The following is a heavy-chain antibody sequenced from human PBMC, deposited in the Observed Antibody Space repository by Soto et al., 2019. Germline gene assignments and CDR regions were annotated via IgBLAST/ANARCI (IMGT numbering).Heavy chain of an antibody. Sequence: VQLVESGGGVVQPGRSLRLSCAASGFTFSSYGMHWVRQAPGKGLEWVSGISWNSGSIGYADSAKGRFTISRDNAKNSLYLQMNSLRAEDTALYYCAKDIGAGTTGYYYGMDVWGQGTTVTVSS. CDR2: ISWNSGSI. J-gene: IGHJ6*02. V-gene: IGHV3-9*01. CDR1: GFTFSSYG. CDR3: AKDIGAGTTGYYYGMDV. D-gene: IGHD1-7*01.